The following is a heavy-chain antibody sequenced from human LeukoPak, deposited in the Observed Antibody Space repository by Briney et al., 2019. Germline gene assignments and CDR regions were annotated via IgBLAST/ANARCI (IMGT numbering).Heavy chain of an antibody. CDR1: GFTFSSYG. Sequence: PGGSLRLSCAASGFTFSSYGMHWVRQAPGKGLEWVAFIRYDGSNKYYADSVKGRSTISRDNSKNTLYLQMNSLRAEDTAVYYCAKDKGIWGYYGSGSYYDYYMDVWGKGTTVTISS. J-gene: IGHJ6*03. D-gene: IGHD3-10*01. CDR3: AKDKGIWGYYGSGSYYDYYMDV. CDR2: IRYDGSNK. V-gene: IGHV3-30*02.